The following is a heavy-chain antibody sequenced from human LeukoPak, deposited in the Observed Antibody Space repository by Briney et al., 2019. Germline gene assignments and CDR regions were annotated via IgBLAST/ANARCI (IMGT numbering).Heavy chain of an antibody. J-gene: IGHJ4*02. CDR3: ARAPYTYYDFWSGRKYFDY. Sequence: SETLSLTCAVYGGSFSSYYRRWVRQPPGKGLEWVGEIKHGGSNNYNPSRKSLVTKSVDTSKSQYYLNLSSVTAADMGVYYCARAPYTYYDFWSGRKYFDYWGQGTLVTVSS. CDR1: GGSFSSYY. V-gene: IGHV4-34*01. CDR2: IKHGGSN. D-gene: IGHD3-3*01.